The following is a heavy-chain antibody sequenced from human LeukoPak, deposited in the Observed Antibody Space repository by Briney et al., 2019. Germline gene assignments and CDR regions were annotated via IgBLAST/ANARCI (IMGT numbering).Heavy chain of an antibody. Sequence: ASVKVSCKASGYTFTGYYMYWVRQAPGQGLEWMGWINPNSGGTNYAQKFQGRVTMTRDTSISTAYMELRSLRSDDTAVYYCARVAAADYFDYWGQGTLVTVSS. J-gene: IGHJ4*02. CDR3: ARVAAADYFDY. CDR1: GYTFTGYY. CDR2: INPNSGGT. D-gene: IGHD6-13*01. V-gene: IGHV1-2*02.